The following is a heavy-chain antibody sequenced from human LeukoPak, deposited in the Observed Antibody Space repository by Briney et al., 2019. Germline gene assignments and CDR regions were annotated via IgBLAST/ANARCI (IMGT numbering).Heavy chain of an antibody. D-gene: IGHD3-16*01. Sequence: GGSLRLSCAASGFTFSSYAMTWVRQAPGKGLEWVSGISRGGGSTYYADSVEGRFTISRDNSKNTLYLQMNSLRAEDTALYYCAKDKSDYPYYSDYWGQGTLVTVSS. CDR2: ISRGGGST. J-gene: IGHJ4*02. CDR1: GFTFSSYA. V-gene: IGHV3-23*01. CDR3: AKDKSDYPYYSDY.